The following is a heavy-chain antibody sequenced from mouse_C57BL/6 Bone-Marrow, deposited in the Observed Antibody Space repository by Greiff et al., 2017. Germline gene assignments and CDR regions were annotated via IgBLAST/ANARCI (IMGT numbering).Heavy chain of an antibody. D-gene: IGHD1-1*01. Sequence: QVQLQQSGAELVKPGASVKMSCKASGYTFTTYPIEWMKQNHGKSLEWIGNFHPYNDDTKYNEKFKGKATLTVEKSSRTVYLELRRLTSDDSAVYYCARRITTVVADWYFDVWGTGTTVTVSS. CDR1: GYTFTTYP. V-gene: IGHV1-47*01. CDR2: FHPYNDDT. J-gene: IGHJ1*03. CDR3: ARRITTVVADWYFDV.